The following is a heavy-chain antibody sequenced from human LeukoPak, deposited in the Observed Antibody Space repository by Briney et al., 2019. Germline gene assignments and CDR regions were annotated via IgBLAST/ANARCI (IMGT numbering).Heavy chain of an antibody. Sequence: ASVKVSCKASGYTFTGYYMHWVRQAPGQGLEWMGWINPNSGGTNHAQKFQGRVTMTRDTSISTAYMELSRLRSDDTAVYYCARGITIFGVVDYWGQGTLVTVSS. V-gene: IGHV1-2*02. D-gene: IGHD3-3*01. CDR3: ARGITIFGVVDY. CDR1: GYTFTGYY. J-gene: IGHJ4*02. CDR2: INPNSGGT.